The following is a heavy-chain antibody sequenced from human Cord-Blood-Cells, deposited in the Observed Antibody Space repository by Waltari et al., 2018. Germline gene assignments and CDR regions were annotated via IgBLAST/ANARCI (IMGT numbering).Heavy chain of an antibody. D-gene: IGHD1-1*01. Sequence: QVQLVQSGAEVKKPGASVKVSCKASGYTFTGYYMHWVRQAPGQGLEWMGWINPNSGGTNCAQKFQGWVTMTRETSISTAYMELSSLRSDDTAVYYCARVVDWNDAFDIWGQGTMVTVSS. CDR3: ARVVDWNDAFDI. CDR1: GYTFTGYY. V-gene: IGHV1-2*04. CDR2: INPNSGGT. J-gene: IGHJ3*02.